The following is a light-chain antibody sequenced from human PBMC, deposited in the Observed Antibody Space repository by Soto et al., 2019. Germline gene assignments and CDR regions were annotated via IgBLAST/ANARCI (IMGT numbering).Light chain of an antibody. CDR3: QQYGGSPPNT. V-gene: IGKV3D-20*01. CDR2: DAS. Sequence: EIVLTQSPATLSLSPGERATLSCAASQSVTSSYLAWYQQKPGRAPRLLLYDASSRATGIPDRFSGSGSGTDFTLTSSRLEPEDFAVYYCQQYGGSPPNTFGQGTRLETK. CDR1: QSVTSSY. J-gene: IGKJ5*01.